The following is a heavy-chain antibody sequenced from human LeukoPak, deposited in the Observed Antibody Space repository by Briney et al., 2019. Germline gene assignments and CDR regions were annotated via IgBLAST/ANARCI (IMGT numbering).Heavy chain of an antibody. CDR3: AKPEGRYRSGWYIDY. CDR1: GFTFRNYA. J-gene: IGHJ4*02. CDR2: MSDSGDLI. Sequence: GGSLRLSCAASGFTFRNYAMSWVRQAPGKGLVWVSSMSDSGDLIIYADSVKGRFSISRDNSKNTLFLQMSGLRAEDTAIYYCAKPEGRYRSGWYIDYWGQGALVTVSS. V-gene: IGHV3-23*01. D-gene: IGHD6-19*01.